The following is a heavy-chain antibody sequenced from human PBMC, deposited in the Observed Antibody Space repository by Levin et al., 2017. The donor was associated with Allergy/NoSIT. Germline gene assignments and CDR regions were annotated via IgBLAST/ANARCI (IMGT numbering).Heavy chain of an antibody. V-gene: IGHV3-23*01. J-gene: IGHJ4*01. CDR3: ATGGSTMHDN. Sequence: QAGGSLRLSCAASGFTLSSYAMSWVRQAPGKGLEWVSTISRSGGSTYYADSVKGRFTISRDNSKNTLYLQMNSLRAEDTAVYYCATGGSTMHDNWGHGTLVTVSS. CDR1: GFTLSSYA. CDR2: ISRSGGST. D-gene: IGHD2-2*01.